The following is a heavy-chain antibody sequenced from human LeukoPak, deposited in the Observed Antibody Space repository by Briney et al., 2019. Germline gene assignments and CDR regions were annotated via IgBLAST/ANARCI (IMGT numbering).Heavy chain of an antibody. J-gene: IGHJ4*02. D-gene: IGHD6-13*01. CDR3: ARLLAAPNTKNY. CDR2: IYGIGSA. CDR1: AFTASNNY. Sequence: GGSLRLSCAVSAFTASNNYMSWVRQAPGKGLEWASLIYGIGSAYYADSVKGRFTISRDNSRNTLYLQMNSLRAEDTAVYYCARLLAAPNTKNYWGQGTLVTVSS. V-gene: IGHV3-53*01.